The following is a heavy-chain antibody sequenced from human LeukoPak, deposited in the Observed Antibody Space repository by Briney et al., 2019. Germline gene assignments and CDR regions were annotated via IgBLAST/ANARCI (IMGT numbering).Heavy chain of an antibody. Sequence: GGSLRLSCAASGFTFSSYAMSWVSQAPGKGLEWVSAISGSGGSTYYADSVKGRFTISRDNSKNTLYLQMNSLRAEDKAVYYCAKGLRNYYYYGMDVWGQGTTVTVSS. V-gene: IGHV3-23*01. CDR3: AKGLRNYYYYGMDV. CDR2: ISGSGGST. J-gene: IGHJ6*02. CDR1: GFTFSSYA.